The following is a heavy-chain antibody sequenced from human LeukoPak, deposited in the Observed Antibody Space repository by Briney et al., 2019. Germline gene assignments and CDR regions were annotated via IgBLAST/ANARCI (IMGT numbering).Heavy chain of an antibody. J-gene: IGHJ5*02. D-gene: IGHD6-13*01. CDR1: GFTFSSYA. CDR3: AKKREGIAPANWFDP. CDR2: ISDSGGST. V-gene: IGHV3-23*01. Sequence: GGSLRLSCAASGFTFSSYAMSWVRQAPGKGLEWVSVISDSGGSTYYADSVEGRFTISRGNSKNTLYLQMNSLRAEDTAVYYCAKKREGIAPANWFDPWGQGTLVTVSS.